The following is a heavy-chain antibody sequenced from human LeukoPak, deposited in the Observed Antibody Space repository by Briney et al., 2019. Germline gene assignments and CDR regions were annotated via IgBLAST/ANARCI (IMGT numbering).Heavy chain of an antibody. D-gene: IGHD1-26*01. CDR1: GFTFSNYG. Sequence: GSLRLSCAASGFTFSNYGMRWGRQAPGEGVGWVSTISGSGGTTYYADSVKGRFTISRDNSKSTLYLQLNSLRAEDTAVYYCARPLSGLNYFDYWGQGTLVTVSS. V-gene: IGHV3-23*01. CDR2: ISGSGGTT. J-gene: IGHJ4*02. CDR3: ARPLSGLNYFDY.